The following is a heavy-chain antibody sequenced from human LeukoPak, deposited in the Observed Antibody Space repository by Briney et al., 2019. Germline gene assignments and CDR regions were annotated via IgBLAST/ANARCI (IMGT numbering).Heavy chain of an antibody. D-gene: IGHD1-14*01. Sequence: PSETLSLTCGVSGGSISSGGFFWGWIRQPPGKGLEWVGTISYSGNTYYHPSLNSQVTISIDTSQNQFSLKLSSVTAAATAVYYCARLPMTTHLDYWGQGTLVTVSS. CDR1: GGSISSGGFF. CDR3: ARLPMTTHLDY. V-gene: IGHV4-39*01. CDR2: ISYSGNT. J-gene: IGHJ4*02.